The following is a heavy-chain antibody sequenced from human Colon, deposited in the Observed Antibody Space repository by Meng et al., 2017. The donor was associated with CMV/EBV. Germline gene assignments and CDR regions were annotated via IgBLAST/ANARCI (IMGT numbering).Heavy chain of an antibody. CDR2: VNPDIKTA. CDR1: GYTFTSYY. J-gene: IGHJ4*02. Sequence: ASVKVSCKASGYTFTSYYMHWVRQAPGQGLEWLGWVNPDIKTARYSQKFEGRVTMTTNSSTNTVYMDLVGLTSEDTAVYYCARGPRSGWQPDWGQGTLVTVSS. V-gene: IGHV1-8*02. CDR3: ARGPRSGWQPD. D-gene: IGHD6-19*01.